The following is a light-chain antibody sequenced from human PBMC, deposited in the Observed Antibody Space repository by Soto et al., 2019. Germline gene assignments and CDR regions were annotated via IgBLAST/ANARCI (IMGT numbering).Light chain of an antibody. V-gene: IGLV2-8*01. CDR3: QVWDSDSDHSV. J-gene: IGLJ1*01. CDR2: EVN. Sequence: SALTQPPSASGSPGQSVAISCTGTSSDVGGYNYVSWYQQHPGKAPKLMIYEVNKRPSGVPDRFSGSKSGNTASLTVTRVEAGDEADYYCQVWDSDSDHSVFGTGTKVTVL. CDR1: SSDVGGYNY.